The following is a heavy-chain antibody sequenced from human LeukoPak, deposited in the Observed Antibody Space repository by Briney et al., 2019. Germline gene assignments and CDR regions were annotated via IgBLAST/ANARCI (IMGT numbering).Heavy chain of an antibody. D-gene: IGHD1-26*01. V-gene: IGHV3-30-3*01. CDR3: ARGSYSGSFRGDY. CDR1: GFTFSSYA. J-gene: IGHJ4*02. CDR2: ISYDGSNK. Sequence: GGSLRLSCAASGFTFSSYAMHWVRQAPGKGLEWVAVISYDGSNKYYADSVKGRFTVSRDNSKNTLYLQMNSLRAEDTAVYYCARGSYSGSFRGDYWGQGTLVTVSS.